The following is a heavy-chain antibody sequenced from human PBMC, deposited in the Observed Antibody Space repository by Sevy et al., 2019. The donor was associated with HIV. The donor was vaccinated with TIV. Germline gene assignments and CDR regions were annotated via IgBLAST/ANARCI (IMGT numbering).Heavy chain of an antibody. D-gene: IGHD4-17*01. Sequence: GGSLRLSRAASGFTFSNYAMHWVRQAPGKGLEWVAVISYDGSNRYYADSVKGRFTISRDNSKNTLYLQMNSLRAEDTAVYYCARDWALGYGDYDYYYYYGMDVWGQGTTVTVSS. CDR1: GFTFSNYA. V-gene: IGHV3-30-3*01. CDR3: ARDWALGYGDYDYYYYYGMDV. CDR2: ISYDGSNR. J-gene: IGHJ6*02.